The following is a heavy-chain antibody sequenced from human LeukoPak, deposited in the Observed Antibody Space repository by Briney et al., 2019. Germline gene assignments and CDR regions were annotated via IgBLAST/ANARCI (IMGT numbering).Heavy chain of an antibody. CDR3: ARLGHAADYYFDY. CDR1: GYTFRNSY. Sequence: GASVKVSCKASGYTFRNSYIHWMRQAPGQGLEWMGLINANSGATAYAQKFQGRVTVTTDTSTSTVYVELSSLTFEDTAVYYCARLGHAADYYFDYWGQGSLVTVSS. V-gene: IGHV1-46*01. J-gene: IGHJ4*02. CDR2: INANSGAT. D-gene: IGHD5-12*01.